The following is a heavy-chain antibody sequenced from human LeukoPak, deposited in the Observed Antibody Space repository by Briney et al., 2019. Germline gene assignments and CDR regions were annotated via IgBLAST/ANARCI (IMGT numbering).Heavy chain of an antibody. D-gene: IGHD7-27*01. CDR2: IRSKAYGGTT. Sequence: GGSLRLSCTASGFTFGDYAMSWVRQAPGKGLEWVGFIRSKAYGGTTEYAASVKGRFTISRDDSKSIAYLQMDSLKTEDTAMYYCTRAAGDSSPFDYWGQGTLVTVSS. CDR3: TRAAGDSSPFDY. CDR1: GFTFGDYA. J-gene: IGHJ4*02. V-gene: IGHV3-49*04.